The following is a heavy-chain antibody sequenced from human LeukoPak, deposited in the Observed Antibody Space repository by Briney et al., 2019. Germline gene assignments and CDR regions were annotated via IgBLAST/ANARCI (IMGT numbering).Heavy chain of an antibody. Sequence: GASVKVSCKASGYTFTSYDINWVRQATGQGLEWMGWMNPNSGNTGYAQKFQGRVTMTRNTSISTAYMELSSLRSEDTAVYYCARSLSWNDVMLDYWGQGTLVTVSS. V-gene: IGHV1-8*01. J-gene: IGHJ4*02. CDR2: MNPNSGNT. CDR1: GYTFTSYD. CDR3: ARSLSWNDVMLDY. D-gene: IGHD1-1*01.